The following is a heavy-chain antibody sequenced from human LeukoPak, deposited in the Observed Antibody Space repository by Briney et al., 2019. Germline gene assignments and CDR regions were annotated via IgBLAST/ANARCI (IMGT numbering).Heavy chain of an antibody. J-gene: IGHJ4*02. D-gene: IGHD2-15*01. CDR3: VTSGPAGGFYFDF. V-gene: IGHV3-74*01. CDR2: LGNVGSST. CDR1: GFAADTRW. Sequence: PGGSLRLSCATSGFAADTRWVHWVRQTPGEGLVWISGLGNVGSSTTYAHFVKGRFTVSRDSANNLVFLQMNSLSLEDAAVYYCVTSGPAGGFYFDFWGQGALVTISS.